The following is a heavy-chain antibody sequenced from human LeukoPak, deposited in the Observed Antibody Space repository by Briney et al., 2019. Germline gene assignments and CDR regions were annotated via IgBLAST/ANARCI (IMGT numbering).Heavy chain of an antibody. V-gene: IGHV1-2*02. CDR3: ARGRNSGSALDI. Sequence: ASVKVSCKASGYTFTGYYIHWVRQAPGQGLEWMGWIYPYSGDTNYAQNCQGRVTMTRDTSISTAYMELSSLKSDDTAVYYCARGRNSGSALDIWGQGTMLTVSS. CDR2: IYPYSGDT. CDR1: GYTFTGYY. J-gene: IGHJ3*02. D-gene: IGHD6-6*01.